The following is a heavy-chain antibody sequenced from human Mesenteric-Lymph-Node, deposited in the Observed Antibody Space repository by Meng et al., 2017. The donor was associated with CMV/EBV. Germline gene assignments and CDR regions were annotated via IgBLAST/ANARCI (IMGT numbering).Heavy chain of an antibody. V-gene: IGHV3-43*01. CDR3: AKSNEGRYCGSTSCRRYFDY. D-gene: IGHD2-2*01. J-gene: IGHJ4*02. Sequence: GESLKISCATSGFNFDDYTMHRVRQAPGKGLEWVAFISWDGGYTKNADSVKGRFTVSRDSSKGSVYLQMSNLRIEDTALYFCAKSNEGRYCGSTSCRRYFDYWGQGALVTVSS. CDR2: ISWDGGYT. CDR1: GFNFDDYT.